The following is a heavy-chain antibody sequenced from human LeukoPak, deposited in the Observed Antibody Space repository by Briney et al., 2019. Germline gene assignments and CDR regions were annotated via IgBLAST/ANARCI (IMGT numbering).Heavy chain of an antibody. CDR1: GFTFSASA. CDR2: VNGGGSST. Sequence: GGSLRLSRAASGFTFSASAMNWVRQAPAKGLEWVSSVNGGGSSTYYADSVKGRFTISRDNSRNTLYLQMNSLRVEDTAVHYCAKGPVVTLDSWGQGALVTVSS. D-gene: IGHD4-23*01. CDR3: AKGPVVTLDS. V-gene: IGHV3-23*01. J-gene: IGHJ4*02.